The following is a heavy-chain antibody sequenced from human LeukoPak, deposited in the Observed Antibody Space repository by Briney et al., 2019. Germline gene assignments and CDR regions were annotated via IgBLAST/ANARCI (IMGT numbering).Heavy chain of an antibody. CDR2: IYSGGST. V-gene: IGHV3-66*01. D-gene: IGHD3-10*01. CDR1: GFTVSSNY. CDR3: ARIVMVRGVIMYFDY. J-gene: IGHJ4*02. Sequence: GGSLRLSCAASGFTVSSNYMSWVRQAPGKGLEWVSVIYSGGSTYYADSVKGRFTIFRDNSKNTLYLQMNSLRAEDTAVYYCARIVMVRGVIMYFDYWGQGTLVTVSS.